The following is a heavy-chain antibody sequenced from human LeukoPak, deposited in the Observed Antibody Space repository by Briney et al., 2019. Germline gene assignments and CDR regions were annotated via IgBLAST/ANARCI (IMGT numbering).Heavy chain of an antibody. D-gene: IGHD4-23*01. CDR1: GGTFSNYD. CDR3: ARDYGGNSVGDAFDI. V-gene: IGHV1-2*02. Sequence: ASVKVSCKASGGTFSNYDISWVRQAPGQGLEWMGWINPNSGGTNYAQKFQGRVTMTRDTSISTAYMELSRLRSDDTAVYYCARDYGGNSVGDAFDIWGQGTMVTVSS. CDR2: INPNSGGT. J-gene: IGHJ3*02.